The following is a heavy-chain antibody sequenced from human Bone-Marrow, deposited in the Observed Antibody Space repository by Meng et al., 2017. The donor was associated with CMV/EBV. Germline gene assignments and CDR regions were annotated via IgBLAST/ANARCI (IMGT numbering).Heavy chain of an antibody. V-gene: IGHV1-46*01. Sequence: GGSLRLSCAASGYTFITYYIHWVRQAPGQGLEWMGRINPDGGTTTYSQKFQGGVTLTSDTSTNTVYMELSRLRYEDTAVYYCARDLVGYDAFDVWGQGTMVTVSS. CDR3: ARDLVGYDAFDV. CDR1: GYTFITYY. CDR2: INPDGGTT. D-gene: IGHD3-22*01. J-gene: IGHJ3*01.